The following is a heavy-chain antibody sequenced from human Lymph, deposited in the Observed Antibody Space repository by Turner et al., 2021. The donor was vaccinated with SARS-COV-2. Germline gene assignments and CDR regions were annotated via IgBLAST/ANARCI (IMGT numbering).Heavy chain of an antibody. V-gene: IGHV1-69*04. Sequence: QVQLVQSGAEDNMPRSSVQVSCKASVLTFISYAITWVRQDPVQGLEWMGMSIPIIGIANYEQKLQGRVTITSDKSTSTAYMELSSLRSEDTAVYYCARGRLDSFGGGYYSWFDPWGQGTLVTVSS. D-gene: IGHD1-26*01. CDR1: VLTFISYA. CDR3: ARGRLDSFGGGYYSWFDP. CDR2: SIPIIGIA. J-gene: IGHJ5*02.